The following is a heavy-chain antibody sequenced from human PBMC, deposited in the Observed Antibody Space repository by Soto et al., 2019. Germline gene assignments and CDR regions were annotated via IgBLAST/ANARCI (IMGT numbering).Heavy chain of an antibody. CDR3: TTDHPNSGYDISAFDI. V-gene: IGHV3-15*01. Sequence: GGSLRLSCAASGFTFSNAWMSWVRQAPGKGLEWVGRIKSKTDGGTTDYAAPVKGRFTISRDDSKNTLYLQMNSLKTEDTPVYYCTTDHPNSGYDISAFDIWGQGTMVTVSS. D-gene: IGHD5-12*01. CDR2: IKSKTDGGTT. CDR1: GFTFSNAW. J-gene: IGHJ3*02.